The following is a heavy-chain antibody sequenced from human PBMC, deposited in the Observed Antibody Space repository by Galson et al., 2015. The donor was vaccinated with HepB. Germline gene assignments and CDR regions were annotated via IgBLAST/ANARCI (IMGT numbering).Heavy chain of an antibody. CDR1: GGSISSLSYY. J-gene: IGHJ3*02. CDR3: ARPQGLVRGPFPGSDAFKI. V-gene: IGHV4-39*01. D-gene: IGHD6-19*01. CDR2: IYYSGTT. Sequence: SETLSLTCTVSGGSISSLSYYWVWLRQSPGKGLEWFGSIYYSGTTYYNPSFKSRVTMSVDTSKNQFSLKLNSVTAADTAVYHCARPQGLVRGPFPGSDAFKIRGKGTKVTVSA.